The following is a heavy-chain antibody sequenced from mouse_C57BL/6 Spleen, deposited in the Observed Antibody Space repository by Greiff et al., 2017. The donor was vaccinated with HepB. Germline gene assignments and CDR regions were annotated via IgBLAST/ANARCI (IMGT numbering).Heavy chain of an antibody. CDR1: GYTFTSYW. Sequence: QVQLQQSGAELVKPGASVKLSCKASGYTFTSYWMHWVKQRPGQGLEWIGMIHPNSGSTNYNEKFKSKATLTVDKSSSTAYMQLSSLTSEDSAVYYCARKGNWERFDYWGQGTTLTVSS. CDR2: IHPNSGST. V-gene: IGHV1-64*01. D-gene: IGHD4-1*01. J-gene: IGHJ2*01. CDR3: ARKGNWERFDY.